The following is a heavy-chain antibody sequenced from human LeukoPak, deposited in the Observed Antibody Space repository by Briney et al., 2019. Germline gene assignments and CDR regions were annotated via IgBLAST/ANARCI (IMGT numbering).Heavy chain of an antibody. J-gene: IGHJ4*02. CDR1: GDSVSSNSAA. D-gene: IGHD5-24*01. V-gene: IGHV6-1*01. CDR3: ARAGGWLQD. CDR2: TYYRSKLYN. Sequence: SQTLSLSCAISGDSVSSNSAAWNWVRQSPSLGLEWLGRTYYRSKLYNDYAVSVKSRITIKTDTSKNHSSLQLNSVTPEDTAVCYSARAGGWLQDWGQGTLVTVSS.